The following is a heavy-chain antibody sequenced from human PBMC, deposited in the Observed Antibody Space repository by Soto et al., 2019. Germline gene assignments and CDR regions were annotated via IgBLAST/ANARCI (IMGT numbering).Heavy chain of an antibody. Sequence: AGGSLRLSCAASGFTFSGYSMNWVRQAPGKGLEWVSSISSSSSYIYYADSVKGRFTISRDNAKNSLYLQMNSLRAEDTAVYYCARDLILYYDILTGYYPYYYYGMDVWGQGTTVTVSS. D-gene: IGHD3-9*01. CDR2: ISSSSSYI. CDR3: ARDLILYYDILTGYYPYYYYGMDV. CDR1: GFTFSGYS. J-gene: IGHJ6*02. V-gene: IGHV3-21*01.